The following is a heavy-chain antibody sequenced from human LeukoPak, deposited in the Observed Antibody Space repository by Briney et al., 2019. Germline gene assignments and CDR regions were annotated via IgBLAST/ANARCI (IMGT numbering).Heavy chain of an antibody. CDR1: GGSISSYY. Sequence: SETLSLTCTVSGGSISSYYWSWIRQPPGKGLEWIGYIYYSGSTNYNPSLKSRVTISVDKSKNQFSLKLSSVTAADTAVYYCAREYPFWSGKDVWGKGTTVTVSS. J-gene: IGHJ6*04. CDR2: IYYSGST. V-gene: IGHV4-59*12. CDR3: AREYPFWSGKDV. D-gene: IGHD3-3*01.